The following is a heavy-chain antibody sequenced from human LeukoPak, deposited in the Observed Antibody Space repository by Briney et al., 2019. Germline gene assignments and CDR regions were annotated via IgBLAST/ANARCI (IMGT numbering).Heavy chain of an antibody. J-gene: IGHJ4*02. V-gene: IGHV3-23*01. CDR3: AKRPHPGDFIPLYYFDY. CDR1: EFTFSSYA. CDR2: ISGSDGST. Sequence: TGGYLRLYCAASEFTFSSYAMSWVRQAPGKGLEWVSDISGSDGSTYYADSVKGRFTISRDNSKNKLYLLMNSLRAEDTAVYYCAKRPHPGDFIPLYYFDYWGQGTLVTVSS. D-gene: IGHD1-1*01.